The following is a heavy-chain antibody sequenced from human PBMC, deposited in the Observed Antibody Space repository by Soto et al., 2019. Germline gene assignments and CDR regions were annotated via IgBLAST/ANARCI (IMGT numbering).Heavy chain of an antibody. V-gene: IGHV5-51*01. Sequence: PGESLKSSYKGSGFSVTSYWSGWVRQMPGKGLELMGIIYPDDSDTRYSPSFQGQVTISADKSISTAYLQWSSLKASDTAMYYCARVRESTAAFDYWGQGTLVTVSS. J-gene: IGHJ4*02. CDR2: IYPDDSDT. D-gene: IGHD2-8*02. CDR1: GFSVTSYW. CDR3: ARVRESTAAFDY.